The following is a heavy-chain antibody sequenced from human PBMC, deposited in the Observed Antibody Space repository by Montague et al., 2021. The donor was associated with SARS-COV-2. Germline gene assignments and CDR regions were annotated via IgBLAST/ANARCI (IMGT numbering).Heavy chain of an antibody. CDR3: VRPLWFGDSDYFFDS. Sequence: SLSLSFAASCFTFRSYCMHWFRQVPGSGPIWVSRIKPDGTSTNYAASVKGRFTISRDNAKNTLSLQLNNLRAEDTAVYYCVRPLWFGDSDYFFDSWGQGTLVT. CDR1: CFTFRSYC. CDR2: IKPDGTST. J-gene: IGHJ4*02. V-gene: IGHV3-74*01. D-gene: IGHD3-10*01.